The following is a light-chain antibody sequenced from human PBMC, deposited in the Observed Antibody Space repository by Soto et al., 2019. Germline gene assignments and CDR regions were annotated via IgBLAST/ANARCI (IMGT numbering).Light chain of an antibody. Sequence: VLTQSPGTLSLYPGERATLSCRASQSVSSSYLAWYQQKPGQAPRLLIYGASSRATGIPDRFSGSGSGTDFTLTISRLETEDFAVYYCQQYGSSPWTFGQGTKVDI. CDR3: QQYGSSPWT. CDR2: GAS. V-gene: IGKV3-20*01. CDR1: QSVSSSY. J-gene: IGKJ1*01.